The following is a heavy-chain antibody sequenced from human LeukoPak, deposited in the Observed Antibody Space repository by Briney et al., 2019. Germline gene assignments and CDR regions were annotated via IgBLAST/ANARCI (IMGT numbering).Heavy chain of an antibody. CDR2: IYTSGST. CDR1: GGSISSYH. CDR3: ARVVGASIDY. D-gene: IGHD1-26*01. J-gene: IGHJ4*02. V-gene: IGHV4-4*07. Sequence: SETLSLTCTVSGGSISSYHWSWIRKPPGKGPERIGRIYTSGSTNYNPSPKSRVTMSVDTSKNQFSLKLSSVTAADTAVYYCARVVGASIDYWGQGTLVTVSS.